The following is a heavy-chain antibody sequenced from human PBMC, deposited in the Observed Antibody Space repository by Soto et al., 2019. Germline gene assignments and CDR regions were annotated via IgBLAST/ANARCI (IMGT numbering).Heavy chain of an antibody. V-gene: IGHV3-13*01. Sequence: PGGSLRLSCEASGFTFSGFDMHWVRQPTGKGLEWVSTIGTAGDTYYAVSVKGRFTISRDNAKNSLSLQMNRLRAGDTAAYFCARGQEVGAHFFDSWGQGTQVTVSS. CDR2: IGTAGDT. CDR3: ARGQEVGAHFFDS. CDR1: GFTFSGFD. D-gene: IGHD2-15*01. J-gene: IGHJ4*02.